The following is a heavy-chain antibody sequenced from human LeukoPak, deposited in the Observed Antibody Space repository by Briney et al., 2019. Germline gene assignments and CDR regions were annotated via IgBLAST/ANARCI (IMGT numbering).Heavy chain of an antibody. V-gene: IGHV4-59*12. J-gene: IGHJ4*02. D-gene: IGHD5-12*01. CDR1: GGPLSSYY. CDR3: ARDSVRYSCYDEPYYLEY. Sequence: PSETLSLTCTVSGGPLSSYYWSWIRQPPRKELEWIGYIYYSGSTNYNPSLKSPINISVDTSKDPFSLELSSVNAADKAVYYCARDSVRYSCYDEPYYLEYWGQGTLVTVSS. CDR2: IYYSGST.